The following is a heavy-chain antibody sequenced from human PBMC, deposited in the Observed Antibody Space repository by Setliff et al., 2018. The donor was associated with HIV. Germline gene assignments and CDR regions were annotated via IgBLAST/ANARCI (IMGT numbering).Heavy chain of an antibody. CDR3: ARSSAERSAVRGLAIAFDT. CDR2: IYYSGST. J-gene: IGHJ3*02. D-gene: IGHD3-10*01. V-gene: IGHV4-31*03. Sequence: SETLSLTCTVSGGSISSGVFYWSWIRQHPGRGLEWIGYIYYSGSTYYNPSLKSRVAVSVDTSKNQFSLSLSSVTAADTAVYYCARSSAERSAVRGLAIAFDTWGPGTKVTVSS. CDR1: GGSISSGVFY.